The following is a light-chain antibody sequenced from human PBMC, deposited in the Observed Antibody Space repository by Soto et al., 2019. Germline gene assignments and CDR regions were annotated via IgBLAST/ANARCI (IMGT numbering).Light chain of an antibody. CDR3: AAWDDSLNGVI. Sequence: QSVLTQPPSTSGTPGQRVTISCSGSSSNIGGHTVNWYQQLPGTAPKLLIYADNQRPSGVPDRFSGSKSGTSASLAISGLQSADEADYYCAAWDDSLNGVIFGGGTKVTVL. CDR2: ADN. CDR1: SSNIGGHT. J-gene: IGLJ2*01. V-gene: IGLV1-44*01.